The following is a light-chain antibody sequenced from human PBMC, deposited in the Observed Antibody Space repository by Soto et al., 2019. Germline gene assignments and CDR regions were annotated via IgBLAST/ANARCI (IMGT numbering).Light chain of an antibody. V-gene: IGKV3-11*01. J-gene: IGKJ2*01. Sequence: EIVLTQSPATLSLSPGERATLSCRASQSVSTYLAWYQQKPGQAPRLLIYDASNRATGIPARFSGSGSGTDFTLTISSLEPEDFAVYYCQQYNDYQYTFGQGTKLDIK. CDR2: DAS. CDR1: QSVSTY. CDR3: QQYNDYQYT.